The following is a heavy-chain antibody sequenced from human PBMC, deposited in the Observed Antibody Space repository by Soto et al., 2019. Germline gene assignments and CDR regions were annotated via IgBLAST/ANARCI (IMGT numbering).Heavy chain of an antibody. J-gene: IGHJ3*02. Sequence: SVKGSCKASGGSFSSYAISWVRQAPGQGLEWMGGIIPIFGTANYAQKFQGRVTITADESTSTAYMELSSLRSEDTAVYYCARGGLLSDAFDIWGQGTMVTVSS. V-gene: IGHV1-69*13. CDR2: IIPIFGTA. CDR1: GGSFSSYA. CDR3: ARGGLLSDAFDI.